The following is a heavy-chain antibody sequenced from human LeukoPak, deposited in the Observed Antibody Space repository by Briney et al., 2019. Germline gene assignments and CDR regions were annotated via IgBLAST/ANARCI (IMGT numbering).Heavy chain of an antibody. CDR2: ISYDGSNK. Sequence: GGSLRLSCAASGFTFSSYAMHWVRQAPGKGLEWVAVISYDGSNKYYAGSVKGRFTISRDNSKNTLYLQMNSLRAEDTAVYYCARDPGVAAAGIFGPDYYYYMDVWGKGTTVTVSS. V-gene: IGHV3-30*01. J-gene: IGHJ6*03. CDR3: ARDPGVAAAGIFGPDYYYYMDV. CDR1: GFTFSSYA. D-gene: IGHD6-13*01.